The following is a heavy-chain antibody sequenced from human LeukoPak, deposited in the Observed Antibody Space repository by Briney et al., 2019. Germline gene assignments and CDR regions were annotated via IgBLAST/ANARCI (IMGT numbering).Heavy chain of an antibody. J-gene: IGHJ4*02. Sequence: GGSLRLSCTASGFTFGDYAMSWVRQAPGKGLEWVGFIRSKAYGGTTEYAASVKGRFTISRDDSKSIAYLQMNSLKTEDTAVYYCTRGPNEYGDANNGDYWGQGTLVTVSS. D-gene: IGHD4-17*01. CDR3: TRGPNEYGDANNGDY. CDR1: GFTFGDYA. V-gene: IGHV3-49*04. CDR2: IRSKAYGGTT.